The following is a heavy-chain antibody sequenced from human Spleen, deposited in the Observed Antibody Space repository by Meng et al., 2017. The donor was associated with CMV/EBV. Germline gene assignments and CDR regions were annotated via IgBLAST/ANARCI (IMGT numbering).Heavy chain of an antibody. CDR2: ITVYNENT. D-gene: IGHD6-19*01. CDR3: ARGPLKQWLAY. V-gene: IGHV1-18*01. Sequence: ACEASGDSFASYTVSWVRQAPGQGLEWMGWITVYNENTNYAQNFQDRVTMTTDRSTGIARLELRSLRSDDTAVYYCARGPLKQWLAYWGQGTLVTVSS. CDR1: GDSFASYT. J-gene: IGHJ4*02.